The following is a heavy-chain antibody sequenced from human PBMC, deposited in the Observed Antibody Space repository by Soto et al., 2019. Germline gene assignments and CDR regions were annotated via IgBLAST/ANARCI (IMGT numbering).Heavy chain of an antibody. CDR1: GGSISSSSYY. V-gene: IGHV4-39*02. CDR3: ARDKRYYYGSGSYYYGMDV. Sequence: SHTLSLTCTVSGGSISSSSYYWGWIRQPPGKGLEWIGSIYYSGSTYYNPSLKSRVTISVDTSKNQFSLKLSSVTAADTAVYYCARDKRYYYGSGSYYYGMDVWGQGTTVT. CDR2: IYYSGST. J-gene: IGHJ6*02. D-gene: IGHD3-10*01.